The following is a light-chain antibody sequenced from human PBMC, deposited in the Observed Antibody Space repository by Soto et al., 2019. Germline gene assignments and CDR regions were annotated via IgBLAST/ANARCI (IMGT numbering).Light chain of an antibody. V-gene: IGKV1-39*01. Sequence: DIQMTQSPSSLSASVGDRVSITCRASQTIIRYLSWYQQKPGKAPKLLISAASSLQSGVSSRFNGSRSGTDFTLTISSLQSDDFETYYCQQTYSTPWTFGLGTKVDIK. CDR2: AAS. CDR1: QTIIRY. J-gene: IGKJ1*01. CDR3: QQTYSTPWT.